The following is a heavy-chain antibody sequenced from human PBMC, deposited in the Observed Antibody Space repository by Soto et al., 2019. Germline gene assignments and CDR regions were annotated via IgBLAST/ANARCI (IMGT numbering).Heavy chain of an antibody. D-gene: IGHD5-18*01. CDR1: GGTFSSYA. Sequence: QVQLVQSGAEVKKPGSSVKVSCKASGGTFSSYAISWERQAPGQGLEWMGGIIPIFGTANYAQKFQGRVTITADESTSTAYMELTSLRSEDSAVYYCARYRYGYSYFDYWGQGTLVTVSS. CDR2: IIPIFGTA. J-gene: IGHJ4*02. V-gene: IGHV1-69*12. CDR3: ARYRYGYSYFDY.